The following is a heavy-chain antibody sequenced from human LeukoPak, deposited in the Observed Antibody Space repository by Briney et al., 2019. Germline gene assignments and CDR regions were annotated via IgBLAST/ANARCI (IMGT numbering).Heavy chain of an antibody. CDR2: IYYSGKT. Sequence: PSETLSLTCTVSGGSISSSNYYWGWIRQPPGKGLEWIGNIYYSGKTYYNPSLKSRVTISVDTSKNQFSLKLSSVTAADTAVYYCARDRISVTDPPNWFDPWGQGTLVIVSS. D-gene: IGHD6-19*01. CDR3: ARDRISVTDPPNWFDP. J-gene: IGHJ5*02. CDR1: GGSISSSNYY. V-gene: IGHV4-39*07.